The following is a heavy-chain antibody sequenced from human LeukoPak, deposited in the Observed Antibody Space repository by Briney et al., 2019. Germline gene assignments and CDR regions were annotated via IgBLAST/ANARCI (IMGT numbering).Heavy chain of an antibody. CDR2: IKQDGSEK. J-gene: IGHJ4*02. CDR3: ARGLLWLF. V-gene: IGHV3-7*01. CDR1: GFTFSCYW. D-gene: IGHD3-10*01. Sequence: SGGSLRLSCAASGFTFSCYWMIWVRQAPGKGLEWVANIKQDGSEKYYVDSVKGRFTISRDNAKNSVYLQMNSLRVEDTAVYYCARGLLWLFGGQGTLVTVSS.